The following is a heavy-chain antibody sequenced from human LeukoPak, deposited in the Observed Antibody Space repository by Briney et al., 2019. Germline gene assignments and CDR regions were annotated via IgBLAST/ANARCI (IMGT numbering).Heavy chain of an antibody. CDR2: INWNGGST. V-gene: IGHV3-20*04. Sequence: QSGGSLRLSCTASGFTFDDYGMNWVRQAPGKGLEWVSGINWNGGSTGYADSVKGRFTISRDNAKNTLYLQMNSLRAEDTAVYYRARDYRYYYGSGSYLLDYWGQGTLVTVSS. D-gene: IGHD3-10*01. CDR1: GFTFDDYG. CDR3: ARDYRYYYGSGSYLLDY. J-gene: IGHJ4*02.